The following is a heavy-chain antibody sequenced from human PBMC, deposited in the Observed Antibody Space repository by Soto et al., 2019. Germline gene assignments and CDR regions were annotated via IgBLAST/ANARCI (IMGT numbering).Heavy chain of an antibody. CDR3: ARELIVVGEGDYGMDV. V-gene: IGHV4-31*03. CDR2: IYYSGST. D-gene: IGHD3-22*01. J-gene: IGHJ6*02. CDR1: GGSISSGGYY. Sequence: QVQLQESGPGLVKPSQTLSLTCTVSGGSISSGGYYWSWIRQHPGKGLEWIGYIYYSGSTYYNPSLKSRVTISVDTSKNQFSLKLSSVTAADTAVYYCARELIVVGEGDYGMDVWGQGTTVTVSS.